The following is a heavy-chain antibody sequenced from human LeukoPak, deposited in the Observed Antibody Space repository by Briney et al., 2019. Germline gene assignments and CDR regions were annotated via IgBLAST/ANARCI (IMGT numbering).Heavy chain of an antibody. D-gene: IGHD4-17*01. CDR3: ANEIRPNDY. V-gene: IGHV3-23*01. CDR2: IGISGTKT. CDR1: DFDFSSHA. J-gene: IGHJ4*02. Sequence: GGSLRLSCAASDFDFSSHAMTWVRQAPGKGLEWVSAIGISGTKTYYGDSVKGRFLISRDNSKNTLYLQMNSLRVEDTAVYFCANEIRPNDYWGQGTLVTVAS.